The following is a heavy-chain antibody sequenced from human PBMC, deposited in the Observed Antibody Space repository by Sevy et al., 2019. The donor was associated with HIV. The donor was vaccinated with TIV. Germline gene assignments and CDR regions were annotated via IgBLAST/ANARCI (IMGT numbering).Heavy chain of an antibody. D-gene: IGHD3-3*01. CDR2: ISGSGGYT. Sequence: GGSLRLSCVASGSTFSSYVMSWVRQAPGKGLEWVSTISGSGGYTYYADSVKGRFTISRDNSKNTVDLLIISLRAEDTDVYYCAKETASGYLPWGPGTLVTVSS. J-gene: IGHJ5*02. CDR1: GSTFSSYV. V-gene: IGHV3-23*01. CDR3: AKETASGYLP.